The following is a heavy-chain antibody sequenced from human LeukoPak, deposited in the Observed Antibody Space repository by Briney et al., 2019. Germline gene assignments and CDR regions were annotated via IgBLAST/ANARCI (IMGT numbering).Heavy chain of an antibody. CDR2: ISSGGSNT. CDR1: GFTFSSYE. V-gene: IGHV3-48*03. D-gene: IGHD6-13*01. Sequence: GGSLRLSCAASGFTFSSYEMNWVRQAPGKGLEWVSYISSGGSNTYYADSVKGRFTISRDNAKKSLYLQMNSLRAEDTAVYYCARDREPGIAAAGPIDYWGQGTLVTVSS. CDR3: ARDREPGIAAAGPIDY. J-gene: IGHJ4*02.